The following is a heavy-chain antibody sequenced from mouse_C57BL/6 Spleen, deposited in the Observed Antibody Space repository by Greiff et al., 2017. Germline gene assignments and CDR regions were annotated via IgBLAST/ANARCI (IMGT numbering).Heavy chain of an antibody. V-gene: IGHV1-52*01. CDR1: GYTFTSYW. CDR2: IDPSASYT. D-gene: IGHD1-1*01. CDR3: AGSTIVDFDY. J-gene: IGHJ2*01. Sequence: VQLQQPGAELVRPGSSVKLSCKASGYTFTSYWMHWVKQRPIQGLEWIGNIDPSASYTHYNQKFKDKATLTVDKSSSTAYMQLSSLTSEDSAVYYCAGSTIVDFDYWGQGTTLTVSS.